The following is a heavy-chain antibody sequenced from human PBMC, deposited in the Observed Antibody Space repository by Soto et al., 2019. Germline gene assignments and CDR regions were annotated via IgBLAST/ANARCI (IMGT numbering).Heavy chain of an antibody. CDR2: ISAYNGNT. V-gene: IGHV1-18*04. CDR3: ARGLVPAALYYYGMDV. J-gene: IGHJ6*02. Sequence: ASVKVSCKASGYTFTGYYMHWVRQAPGQGLEWMGWISAYNGNTNYAQKLQGRVTMTTDTSTSTAYMELRSLRSDDTAVYYCARGLVPAALYYYGMDVWGQGTTVTVSS. CDR1: GYTFTGYY. D-gene: IGHD2-2*01.